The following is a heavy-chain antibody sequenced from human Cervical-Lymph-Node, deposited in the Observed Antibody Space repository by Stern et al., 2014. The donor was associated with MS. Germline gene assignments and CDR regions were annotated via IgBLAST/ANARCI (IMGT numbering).Heavy chain of an antibody. CDR3: SRGAYCGGDCFWGWFDS. D-gene: IGHD2-21*02. V-gene: IGHV1-69*01. Sequence: QVQLVQSGAEVTKPGSSVKVSCKASGGTFSDYAISWVRQAPGQGLEWMGGIIPIFGSTDYAQNFQGRVTINADASTTTAYMDLSSLRSADTAVYYCSRGAYCGGDCFWGWFDSWGQGTLVTVSS. CDR1: GGTFSDYA. J-gene: IGHJ5*01. CDR2: IIPIFGST.